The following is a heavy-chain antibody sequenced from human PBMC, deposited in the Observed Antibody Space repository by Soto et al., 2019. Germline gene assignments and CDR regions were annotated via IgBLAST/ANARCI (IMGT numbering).Heavy chain of an antibody. D-gene: IGHD2-2*01. V-gene: IGHV3-23*01. Sequence: PGGSLRLSCTASGFTFTYYAFSWVRQAPGKGLEWVSAISANGQGIYYADSVRGRLTISRDNSKNTVFLHMDSLRAEDTAVYYCAKDRDYPRDQFHYWGQGTLVTVSS. CDR3: AKDRDYPRDQFHY. CDR2: ISANGQGI. J-gene: IGHJ4*02. CDR1: GFTFTYYA.